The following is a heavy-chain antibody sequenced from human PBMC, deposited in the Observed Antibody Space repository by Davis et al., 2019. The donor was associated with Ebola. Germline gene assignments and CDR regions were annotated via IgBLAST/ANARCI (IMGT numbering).Heavy chain of an antibody. D-gene: IGHD1-26*01. CDR1: GFTFSSYE. J-gene: IGHJ4*02. CDR3: AKDLGGEQLVPDC. V-gene: IGHV3-30*02. Sequence: GESLKISCAASGFTFSSYEMNWVRQAPGKGLEWVAFIRSDGSNKYYADSVKGRFTISRDNSKNTLYLQMNSLRPEDTAVYYCAKDLGGEQLVPDCWGQGSLVTVSS. CDR2: IRSDGSNK.